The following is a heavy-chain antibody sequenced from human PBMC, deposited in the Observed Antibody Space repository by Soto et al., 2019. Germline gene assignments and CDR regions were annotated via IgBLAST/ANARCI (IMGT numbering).Heavy chain of an antibody. D-gene: IGHD6-6*01. V-gene: IGHV1-69*13. CDR1: GGTFSSYA. J-gene: IGHJ4*02. CDR2: IIPIFGTA. Sequence: PSVTVSCKASGGTFSSYAISWVRQAPGQGLEWMGGIIPIFGTANYAQKFQGRVTITADESTSTAYMELSSLRSEDTAVYYCARAIAARPHYFDYWGQGTLVTVSS. CDR3: ARAIAARPHYFDY.